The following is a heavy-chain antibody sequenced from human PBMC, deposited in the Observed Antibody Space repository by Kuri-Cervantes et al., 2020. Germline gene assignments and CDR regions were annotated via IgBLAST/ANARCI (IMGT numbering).Heavy chain of an antibody. J-gene: IGHJ4*02. Sequence: GESLKISCAASGFTFSSYSMNWVCQAPGKGLEWVSSISSSSSYIYYADSVKGRFTISRDNSKNTLYLQMNSLRAEDTAVYYCARGRSSRDFDYWGQGTLVTVSS. V-gene: IGHV3-21*01. CDR3: ARGRSSRDFDY. D-gene: IGHD2-15*01. CDR1: GFTFSSYS. CDR2: ISSSSSYI.